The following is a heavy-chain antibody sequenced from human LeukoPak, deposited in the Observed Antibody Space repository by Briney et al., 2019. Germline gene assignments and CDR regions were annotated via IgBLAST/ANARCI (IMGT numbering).Heavy chain of an antibody. CDR1: GGSFSGYY. V-gene: IGHV4-34*01. D-gene: IGHD3-3*01. J-gene: IGHJ4*02. Sequence: PSETLSLTCAVYGGSFSGYYWSWIRQPPGKGLEWIGEINHSGSTNYNPSLKSRVTISVDTSKNQFSLKLSSVTAADTAVYYCARKDFWSGSSSYWGQGTLVTVSS. CDR2: INHSGST. CDR3: ARKDFWSGSSSY.